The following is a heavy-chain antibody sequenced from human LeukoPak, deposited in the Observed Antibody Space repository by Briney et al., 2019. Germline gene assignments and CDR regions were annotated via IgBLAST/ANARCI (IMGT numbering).Heavy chain of an antibody. D-gene: IGHD2-15*01. CDR2: ISGSGGST. V-gene: IGHV3-23*01. CDR3: ARGGVVAYAFDI. Sequence: GGSLRLSCAASGFTFSSYAMSWVRQAPGKGLEWVSAISGSGGSTYYADSVKGRFTISRHNSKNTLYLQMNSLRAEDTAVYYCARGGVVAYAFDIWGQGTMVTVSS. CDR1: GFTFSSYA. J-gene: IGHJ3*02.